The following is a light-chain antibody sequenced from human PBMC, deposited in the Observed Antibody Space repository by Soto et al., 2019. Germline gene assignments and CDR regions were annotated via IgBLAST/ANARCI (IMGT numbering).Light chain of an antibody. CDR2: DVS. CDR3: SSYTSSSTFYV. V-gene: IGLV2-14*01. CDR1: SSDVGGYNY. Sequence: QPASVSGSPGQSITISCTGTSSDVGGYNYVSWYQQHPGKAPKLMIYDVSNRPSGVSNRFSGSKSGNTASLTISGLQAEDEADYYCSSYTSSSTFYVFGTGTKVTVL. J-gene: IGLJ1*01.